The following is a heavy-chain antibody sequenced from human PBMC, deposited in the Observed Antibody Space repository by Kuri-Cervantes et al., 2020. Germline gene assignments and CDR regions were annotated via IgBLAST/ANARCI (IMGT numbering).Heavy chain of an antibody. CDR3: ARGRYYYDSSGYYYFDY. CDR2: ISAYNGNT. CDR1: GYTFTSYG. D-gene: IGHD3-22*01. V-gene: IGHV1-18*01. Sequence: ASVKVSCKASGYTFTSYGISWVRQAPGQGLEWMGWISAYNGNTNYAQKLQGRVTMTTDTSTSTAYMELRSLRSEDTAVYYCARGRYYYDSSGYYYFDYWGQGTLVTVSS. J-gene: IGHJ4*02.